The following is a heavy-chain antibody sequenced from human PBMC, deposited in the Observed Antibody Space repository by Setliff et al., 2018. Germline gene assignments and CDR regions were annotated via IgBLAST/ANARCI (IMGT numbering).Heavy chain of an antibody. CDR2: IIPILGIV. CDR3: ARDRWPSGSDY. D-gene: IGHD1-26*01. V-gene: IGHV1-69*10. CDR1: GYTFTGYY. Sequence: GASVKVSCKASGYTFTGYYMHWVRQAPGQGLEWMGWIIPILGIVNYAQKFHDRVTITADESTSTAYMELSSLRSEDTAVYYCARDRWPSGSDYWGQGTLVTVSS. J-gene: IGHJ4*02.